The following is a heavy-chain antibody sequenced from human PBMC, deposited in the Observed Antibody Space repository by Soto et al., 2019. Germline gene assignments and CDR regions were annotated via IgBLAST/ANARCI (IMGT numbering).Heavy chain of an antibody. CDR1: GFTFGSYW. D-gene: IGHD3-3*01. Sequence: PGGSLRLSCAASGFTFGSYWMHWVRQAPGKGLVWVSRINSDGSSTSYADSVKGRFTISRDNAKNTLYLQMNSLRAEDTAVYYCARDLLEKDYDVWRGAGYMDVWGKGTTVTVSS. CDR3: ARDLLEKDYDVWRGAGYMDV. J-gene: IGHJ6*03. CDR2: INSDGSST. V-gene: IGHV3-74*01.